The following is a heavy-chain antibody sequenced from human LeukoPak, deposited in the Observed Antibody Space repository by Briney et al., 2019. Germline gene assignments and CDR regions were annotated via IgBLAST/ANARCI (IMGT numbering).Heavy chain of an antibody. Sequence: PGESLKISCKGSGYSFTSYWITWVRQMPGKGLEWMGRIDPSDSYTTYSPSLQGHVAIPADKSISTAYLQWNNLKASDTALYYCACATDIASAGTDYWGQGTLVTVSS. D-gene: IGHD6-13*01. CDR1: GYSFTSYW. J-gene: IGHJ4*02. CDR2: IDPSDSYT. CDR3: ACATDIASAGTDY. V-gene: IGHV5-10-1*01.